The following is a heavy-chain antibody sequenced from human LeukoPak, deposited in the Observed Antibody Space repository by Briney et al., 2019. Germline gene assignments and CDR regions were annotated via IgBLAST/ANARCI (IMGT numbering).Heavy chain of an antibody. CDR1: GFTFSTLD. V-gene: IGHV3-21*01. J-gene: IGHJ4*02. Sequence: GGSLRLSCAASGFTFSTLDLNWVRQAPGRGLEWVSSIDRSGSYIYYADSVKGRFTISRDNAKNSLYLQMDSLRAEDTAVYYCGMRGLTFDWGQGTLVTVSS. D-gene: IGHD3-22*01. CDR3: GMRGLTFD. CDR2: IDRSGSYI.